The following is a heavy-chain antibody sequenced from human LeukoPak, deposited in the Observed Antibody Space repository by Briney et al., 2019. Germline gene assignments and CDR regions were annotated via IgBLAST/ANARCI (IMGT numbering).Heavy chain of an antibody. CDR3: AREAVGAIKSDY. CDR1: GYTFSTST. V-gene: IGHV1-18*01. J-gene: IGHJ4*02. D-gene: IGHD1-26*01. Sequence: GASVKVSCKASGYTFSTSTISWVRQAPGQGLEWMGWISAYNGNTNYAQKLQGRVTMTTDTSTSTAYMELRSLRSDDTAVYYCAREAVGAIKSDYWGQGTLVTVSS. CDR2: ISAYNGNT.